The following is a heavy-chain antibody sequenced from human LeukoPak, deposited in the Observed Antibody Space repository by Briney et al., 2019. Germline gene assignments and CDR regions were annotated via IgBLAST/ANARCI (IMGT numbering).Heavy chain of an antibody. CDR2: INPSVGST. V-gene: IGHV1-46*01. D-gene: IGHD2-2*01. Sequence: ASVKVSCKASGYTFTSYYMHLVRQAPGQRLEWMGIINPSVGSTSYAQKFQGKVTITRDMSTSTVYMELSSLRSEDTAVYYCARSLGGLYYFDYWGQGTLVTVSS. CDR1: GYTFTSYY. CDR3: ARSLGGLYYFDY. J-gene: IGHJ4*02.